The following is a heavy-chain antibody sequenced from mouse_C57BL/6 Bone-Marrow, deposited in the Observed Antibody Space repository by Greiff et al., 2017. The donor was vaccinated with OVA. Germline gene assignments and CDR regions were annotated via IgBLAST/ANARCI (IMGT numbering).Heavy chain of an antibody. CDR3: AERDYYGSSSFAY. D-gene: IGHD1-1*01. CDR2: IYPRSGNT. V-gene: IGHV1-81*01. CDR1: GYTFTSYG. J-gene: IGHJ3*01. Sequence: VKLQQSGAELARPGASVKLSCKASGYTFTSYGISWVKQRTGQGLEWIGAIYPRSGNTYYNEKFKGKATLTADKSSSTAYMELRSLTSEDSAVYFCAERDYYGSSSFAYWGQGTLVTVSA.